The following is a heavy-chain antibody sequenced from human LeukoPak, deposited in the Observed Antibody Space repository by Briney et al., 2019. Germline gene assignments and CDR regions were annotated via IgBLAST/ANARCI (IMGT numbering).Heavy chain of an antibody. V-gene: IGHV3-23*01. CDR1: GFTFGNYA. D-gene: IGHD2-15*01. CDR3: ARDVGSGGARWFDR. Sequence: GGSLRLSCAASGFTFGNYAMRWVRQAPGQGLECVSAISGSGAYTNYADSVKGRFTISRDNSKNTLYLQMNSLKAEDTAICYCARDVGSGGARWFDRWGQGTLVTVSS. J-gene: IGHJ5*02. CDR2: ISGSGAYT.